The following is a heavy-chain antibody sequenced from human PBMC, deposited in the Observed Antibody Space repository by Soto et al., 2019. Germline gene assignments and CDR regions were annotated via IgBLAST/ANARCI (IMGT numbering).Heavy chain of an antibody. Sequence: GGPKRHRCAASGGPFIDYYMRWIRQEQGKGLEWVSYISSSSSYTNYADSVKGRFTISRDNAKNSLYLQMNSLRAEDTAVYYCARGVLNLRSYGSDFDYWGQGTLVTVSS. D-gene: IGHD5-18*01. CDR1: GGPFIDYY. V-gene: IGHV3-11*06. J-gene: IGHJ4*02. CDR2: ISSSSSYT. CDR3: ARGVLNLRSYGSDFDY.